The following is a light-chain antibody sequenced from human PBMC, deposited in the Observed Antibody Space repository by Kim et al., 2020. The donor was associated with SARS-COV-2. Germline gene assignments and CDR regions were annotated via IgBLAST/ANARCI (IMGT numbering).Light chain of an antibody. J-gene: IGLJ2*01. Sequence: VSAAPAKTARITCGGNKIRSKSVHWYQRKAGQATVLVIYYDSDRPSGIPERFSGSNSGNTATLTISRVEAVYEADYYCQVWDIDVVFGGGTQLTVL. CDR3: QVWDIDVV. CDR1: KIRSKS. CDR2: YDS. V-gene: IGLV3-21*04.